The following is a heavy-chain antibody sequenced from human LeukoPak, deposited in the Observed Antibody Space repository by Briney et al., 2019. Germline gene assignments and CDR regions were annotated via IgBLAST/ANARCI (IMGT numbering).Heavy chain of an antibody. D-gene: IGHD6-25*01. Sequence: SETLSLTCTVSGDSISNSNYYWGWFRQPPGKGLEWVESIYYTGSTHYNPSLKSRVTISVDTSKNQFSLKLSSVTAADTAVFYCARRLGSAWYFDYWGQGTLVTVSS. CDR2: IYYTGST. CDR1: GDSISNSNYY. CDR3: ARRLGSAWYFDY. V-gene: IGHV4-39*01. J-gene: IGHJ4*02.